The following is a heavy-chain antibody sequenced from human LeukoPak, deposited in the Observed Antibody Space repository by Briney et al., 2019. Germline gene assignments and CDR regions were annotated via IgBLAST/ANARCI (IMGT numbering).Heavy chain of an antibody. CDR1: GYTLTELS. Sequence: ASVKVSCKVSGYTLTELSMHWVRQAPGKGLEWMGGFDPEDGETIYAQKFQGRVTMTEDTSTDTAYMELSSLRSEDTAVYYCATDWVGYCSSTSCYKRADYWGQGTLVTVSS. J-gene: IGHJ4*02. V-gene: IGHV1-24*01. D-gene: IGHD2-2*02. CDR3: ATDWVGYCSSTSCYKRADY. CDR2: FDPEDGET.